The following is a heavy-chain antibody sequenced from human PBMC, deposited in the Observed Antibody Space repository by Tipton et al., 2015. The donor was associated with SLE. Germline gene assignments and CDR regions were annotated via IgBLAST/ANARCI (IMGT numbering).Heavy chain of an antibody. CDR3: ARHVTTVTTNWFDP. D-gene: IGHD4-17*01. CDR1: GDSISSFY. V-gene: IGHV4-59*08. J-gene: IGHJ5*02. CDR2: IYSSGST. Sequence: TLSLTYTSSGDSISSFYWSWIRQPPGKGLEWIGYIYSSGSTNYNPSLKSRATISVDTSKNQFSLKLSSVTAADTAVYYCARHVTTVTTNWFDPWGQGTLVTVSS.